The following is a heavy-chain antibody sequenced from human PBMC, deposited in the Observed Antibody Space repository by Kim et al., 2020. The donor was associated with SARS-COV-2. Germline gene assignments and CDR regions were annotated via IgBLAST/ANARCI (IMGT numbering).Heavy chain of an antibody. D-gene: IGHD3-10*01. J-gene: IGHJ3*02. V-gene: IGHV3-13*04. CDR3: ARGLLWFGESPDAFDI. Sequence: GSLRLSCAASGFTFSSYDMHWVRQATGKGLEWVSAIGTAGDTYYPGSVKGRFTISRENAKNSLYLQMNSLRAGDTAVYYCARGLLWFGESPDAFDIWGQGTMVTVSS. CDR1: GFTFSSYD. CDR2: IGTAGDT.